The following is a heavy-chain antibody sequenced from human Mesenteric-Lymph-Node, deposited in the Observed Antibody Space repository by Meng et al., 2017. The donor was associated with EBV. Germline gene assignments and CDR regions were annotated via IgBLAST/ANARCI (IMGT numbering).Heavy chain of an antibody. D-gene: IGHD6-19*01. J-gene: IGHJ5*02. CDR1: EFTFSDYT. CDR2: VSGSGGST. Sequence: EVEVLVTGGGLVQRGGSLRLSCAASEFTFSDYTMYWVRQAPGKGLEWVSHVSGSGGSTYYADSVKGRFTIYRDNSKNTLYLQMNSLGVGDTAVYYCVKDLAVAGTWGQGTLVTVSS. CDR3: VKDLAVAGT. V-gene: IGHV3-23*01.